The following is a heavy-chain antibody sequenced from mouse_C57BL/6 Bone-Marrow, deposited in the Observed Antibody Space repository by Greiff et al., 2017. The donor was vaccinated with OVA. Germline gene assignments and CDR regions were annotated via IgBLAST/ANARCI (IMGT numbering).Heavy chain of an antibody. CDR3: TTLPLLPNLDY. Sequence: EVMLVESGAELVRPGASVKLSCTASGFNIKDDYMHWVKQRPEQGLEWIGWIDPENGDTEYASKFQGKATITADTSSNTAYLQLSSLTSEDTAVYYCTTLPLLPNLDYWGQGTTLTVSS. CDR1: GFNIKDDY. V-gene: IGHV14-4*01. J-gene: IGHJ2*01. D-gene: IGHD2-10*01. CDR2: IDPENGDT.